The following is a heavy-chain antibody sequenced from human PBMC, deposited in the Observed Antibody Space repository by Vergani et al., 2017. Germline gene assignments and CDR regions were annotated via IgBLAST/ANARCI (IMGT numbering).Heavy chain of an antibody. D-gene: IGHD7-27*01. Sequence: QVQLVQSGAEVKKPGASVKVSCKASGYTFTGYYLHWVRQAPGQGLEWMGWINPNSGDTNYAQKFQGRVTMTRDTSISTTYMELRSLRSDDTAVYYCARDRDWGYYYYGMDVWGQGTTVTVSS. CDR3: ARDRDWGYYYYGMDV. V-gene: IGHV1-2*02. CDR1: GYTFTGYY. CDR2: INPNSGDT. J-gene: IGHJ6*02.